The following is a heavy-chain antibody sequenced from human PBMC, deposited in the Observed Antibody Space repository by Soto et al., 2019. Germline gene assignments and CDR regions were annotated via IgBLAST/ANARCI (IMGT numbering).Heavy chain of an antibody. CDR2: ISYDGSNK. Sequence: GALRLSCAASGFTFITYAMIWVRQAPGKGLEWVSVISYDGSNKYYADSVKGRFTISRDNSKNTLYLQMNSLRADDTAVYYCAKDHSSTSAFDYWGQGTLVTVSS. CDR1: GFTFITYA. CDR3: AKDHSSTSAFDY. V-gene: IGHV3-30*18. D-gene: IGHD6-13*01. J-gene: IGHJ4*02.